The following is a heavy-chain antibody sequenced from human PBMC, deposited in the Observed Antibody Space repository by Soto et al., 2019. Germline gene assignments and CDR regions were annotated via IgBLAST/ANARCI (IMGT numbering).Heavy chain of an antibody. D-gene: IGHD1-1*01. J-gene: IGHJ4*02. CDR3: ARVQPGTIDY. Sequence: SETLSLTCTVSGGSISSYNWSWLRQPPGKGLEWIGYIYYSGSTNYNPSLKSRVTISVDTSKNQFSLKLSSVTAADTAVYYCARVQPGTIDYWCQGALVTVSS. CDR2: IYYSGST. V-gene: IGHV4-59*01. CDR1: GGSISSYN.